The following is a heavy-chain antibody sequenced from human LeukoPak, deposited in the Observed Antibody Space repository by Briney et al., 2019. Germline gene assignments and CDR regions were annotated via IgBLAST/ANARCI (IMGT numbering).Heavy chain of an antibody. Sequence: VASVKVSCKASGYTFTSYGISWVRQAPGQGLEWMGWISAYNGNTNYAQKLQGRVTMTTDTSTSTAYMELRSLRSDDTAVYYCARSPMWTITMVRGVSNWFDPWGQGTLVTVSS. V-gene: IGHV1-18*01. J-gene: IGHJ5*02. CDR3: ARSPMWTITMVRGVSNWFDP. CDR1: GYTFTSYG. CDR2: ISAYNGNT. D-gene: IGHD3-10*01.